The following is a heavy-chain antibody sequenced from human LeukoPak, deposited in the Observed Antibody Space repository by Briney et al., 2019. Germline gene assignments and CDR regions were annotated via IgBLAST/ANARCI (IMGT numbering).Heavy chain of an antibody. CDR3: TRWEEGGKSFDY. CDR1: GFSFSGSA. CDR2: IRNKDNDYAT. J-gene: IGHJ4*02. D-gene: IGHD1-26*01. V-gene: IGHV3-73*01. Sequence: PGGSLRLSCAASGFSFSGSAMHGVRPASGKGLEWVCRIRNKDNDYATAYAASVKGRFTISRDDSKNTAYLQMNSLRSEDTALYYCTRWEEGGKSFDYWGQGTLVTVSS.